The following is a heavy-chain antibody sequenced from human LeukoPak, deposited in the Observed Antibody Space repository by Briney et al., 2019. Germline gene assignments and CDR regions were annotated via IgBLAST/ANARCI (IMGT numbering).Heavy chain of an antibody. V-gene: IGHV4-59*01. J-gene: IGHJ4*02. CDR1: GGSISSYY. CDR3: ARGGDSSSWPDY. Sequence: SETLSLTCTVSGGSISSYYWSWIRQPPGKGLEWIGYIYYSGSTNYNPSLKSRVTISVDTSKNQFSLKLSSVTAADTAVYYCARGGDSSSWPDYWGQGTLVTVSS. D-gene: IGHD6-13*01. CDR2: IYYSGST.